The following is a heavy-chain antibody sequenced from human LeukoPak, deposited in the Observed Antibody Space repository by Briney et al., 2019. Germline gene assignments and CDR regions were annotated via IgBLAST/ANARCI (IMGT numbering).Heavy chain of an antibody. CDR2: ISGSGGST. Sequence: GGSLRLSCAASGFTFSSYAMSWVRQAPGKGLEWVSAISGSGGSTYYADSVKGRFTISRDNSKNTLYLQMNSLRAEDTAVYYCARAAATYYYDSSGYLDYWGQGTLVTVSS. D-gene: IGHD3-22*01. CDR1: GFTFSSYA. CDR3: ARAAATYYYDSSGYLDY. J-gene: IGHJ4*02. V-gene: IGHV3-23*01.